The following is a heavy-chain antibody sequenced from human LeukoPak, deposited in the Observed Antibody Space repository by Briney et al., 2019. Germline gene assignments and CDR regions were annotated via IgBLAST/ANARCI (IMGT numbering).Heavy chain of an antibody. V-gene: IGHV4-39*07. CDR2: IYYSGSI. D-gene: IGHD6-19*01. CDR3: ARDGAVAAGGDY. CDR1: GGSISSSSYY. Sequence: PSETLSLTCTVSGGSISSSSYYWGWIRQPPGKGLEWIGSIYYSGSIYYNPSLKSRVTISVDTSKNQFSLKLSSVTAADTAVYYCARDGAVAAGGDYWGQGTLVTVSS. J-gene: IGHJ4*02.